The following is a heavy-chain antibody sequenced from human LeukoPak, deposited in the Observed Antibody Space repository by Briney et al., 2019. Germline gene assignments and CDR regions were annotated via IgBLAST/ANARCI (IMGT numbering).Heavy chain of an antibody. CDR3: ARDGLNTNLDEFDQ. CDR1: GFTFSDYY. Sequence: SGGSLRLSCAASGFTFSDYYMSWIRQAPGKGLEWVSYISSSGSTIYYADSVKGRFTISRDNTKNILYLQMNGLRAEDTAVYYCARDGLNTNLDEFDQWGQGTLVTVSS. V-gene: IGHV3-11*04. D-gene: IGHD1-1*01. J-gene: IGHJ4*02. CDR2: ISSSGSTI.